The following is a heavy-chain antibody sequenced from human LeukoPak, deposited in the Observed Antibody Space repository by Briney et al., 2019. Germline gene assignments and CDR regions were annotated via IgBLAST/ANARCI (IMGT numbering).Heavy chain of an antibody. CDR1: GFTFSDYY. CDR2: ISSSGSTI. Sequence: GGSLRLSCAASGFTFSDYYMSWMRQAPGKGLEWVSYISSSGSTIYYADSVKGRFTISRDNAKNSLYLQMNSLRAEDTAVYYCARSHRVTIFGVVITQHLYDYWGQGTLVTVSS. J-gene: IGHJ4*02. D-gene: IGHD3-3*01. CDR3: ARSHRVTIFGVVITQHLYDY. V-gene: IGHV3-11*01.